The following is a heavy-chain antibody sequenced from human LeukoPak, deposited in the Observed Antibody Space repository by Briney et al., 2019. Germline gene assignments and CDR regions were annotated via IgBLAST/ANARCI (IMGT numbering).Heavy chain of an antibody. J-gene: IGHJ4*02. CDR1: GYTFTTYT. V-gene: IGHV1-3*01. CDR2: INAGNGNT. Sequence: ASVKVSCKASGYTFTTYTMHSVRQAPGQRLEWMGWINAGNGNTKYAQKLQGRVTMTTDTSTSTAYMELRSLISDDTAVYYCARGWELDYWGQGTLVTVSS. CDR3: ARGWELDY. D-gene: IGHD1-1*01.